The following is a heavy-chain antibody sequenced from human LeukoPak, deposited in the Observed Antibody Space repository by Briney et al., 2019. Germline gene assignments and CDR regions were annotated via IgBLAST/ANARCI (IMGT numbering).Heavy chain of an antibody. CDR2: VTSDESST. D-gene: IGHD1-14*01. J-gene: IGHJ4*02. CDR1: GFTFSSYW. CDR3: ARSPDFRYYFAY. V-gene: IGHV3-74*01. Sequence: GGSLRLSCAAPGFTFSSYWMHWVRQAPGKGLVWVSRVTSDESSTDYADAVKGRFTISRDNAKNTLYLQMNSLRVEDTAMYYCARSPDFRYYFAYWGQGTLVTVSS.